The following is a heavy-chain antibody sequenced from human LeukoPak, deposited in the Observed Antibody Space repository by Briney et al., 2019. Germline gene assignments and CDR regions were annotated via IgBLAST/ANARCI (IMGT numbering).Heavy chain of an antibody. J-gene: IGHJ5*02. CDR1: GGSISSSSYY. V-gene: IGHV4-39*01. CDR2: IYYSGST. Sequence: SETLSLTCTVSGGSISSSSYYWGWIRQPPGKGLEWIGSIYYSGSTYYNPSLKSRVTISVDTSKNQFSLKLSSVTAADTAVYYCARPNSSSWYSWFDPWGQRTLVTVSS. CDR3: ARPNSSSWYSWFDP. D-gene: IGHD6-13*01.